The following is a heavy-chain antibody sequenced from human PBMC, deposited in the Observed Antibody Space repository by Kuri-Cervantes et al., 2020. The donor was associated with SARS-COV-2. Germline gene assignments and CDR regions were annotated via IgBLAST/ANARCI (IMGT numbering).Heavy chain of an antibody. V-gene: IGHV3-30-3*01. CDR2: ISYDGSNK. CDR1: GFTFSSYA. D-gene: IGHD1-26*01. J-gene: IGHJ4*02. Sequence: LSLTCAASGFTFSSYAMHWVRQAPGKGLEWVAVISYDGSNKYYADAVKGRFTISRDNSKNTLHLQMNSLRAEDTAVYYCARGNVSGTYFGYFDYWGPGTLVTVSS. CDR3: ARGNVSGTYFGYFDY.